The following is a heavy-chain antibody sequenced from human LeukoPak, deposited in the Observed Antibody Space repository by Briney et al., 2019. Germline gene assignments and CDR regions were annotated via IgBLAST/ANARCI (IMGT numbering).Heavy chain of an antibody. D-gene: IGHD3-3*01. J-gene: IGHJ4*02. CDR3: AKGGNFWSGYLDY. V-gene: IGHV3-23*01. CDR1: GFTFSSYA. CDR2: ISGSGGST. Sequence: GGSLRLSCAASGFTFSSYAMSWVRQAPGKGLEWVSAISGSGGSTYYADSVKGRFPISRDNSKNTLYLQMNSLRAEDTAVYYCAKGGNFWSGYLDYWGQGTLVTVSS.